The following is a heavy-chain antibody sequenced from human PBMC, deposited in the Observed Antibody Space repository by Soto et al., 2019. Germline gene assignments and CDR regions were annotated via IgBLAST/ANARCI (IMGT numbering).Heavy chain of an antibody. D-gene: IGHD2-2*01. V-gene: IGHV3-74*01. Sequence: EVQLVESGGGLVQPGGSLRLSCAASGFTLSSYWMHWVRQAPGKGLVWVSRINSDGSTTTYADSVKGRVTISRDNAKNTLYLQMNSLRAEDTAVYFCTRAWTVVAPFDYWGQGTLVTVSS. CDR2: INSDGSTT. CDR1: GFTLSSYW. J-gene: IGHJ4*02. CDR3: TRAWTVVAPFDY.